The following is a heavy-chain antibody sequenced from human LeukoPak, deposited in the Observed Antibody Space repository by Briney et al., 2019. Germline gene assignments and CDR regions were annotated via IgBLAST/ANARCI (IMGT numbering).Heavy chain of an antibody. D-gene: IGHD3-10*01. Sequence: SGTLSLTCTIFGDSINSTYWWSWVRQTPGKGLEWIGEVFHSGSTNINPSFKSRVTISIDKSKNQLSLRLTSVTAADTAVYYCTRRQLVRLIDYWGQGTLVTVSS. CDR3: TRRQLVRLIDY. CDR1: GDSINSTYW. J-gene: IGHJ4*02. CDR2: VFHSGST. V-gene: IGHV4-4*02.